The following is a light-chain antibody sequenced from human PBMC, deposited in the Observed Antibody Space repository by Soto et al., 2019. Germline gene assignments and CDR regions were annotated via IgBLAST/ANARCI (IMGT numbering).Light chain of an antibody. J-gene: IGKJ5*01. CDR2: GAS. V-gene: IGKV3-15*01. CDR3: QQFNKWPVIT. CDR1: QTVHTN. Sequence: ETVMTQSPATLSVSPGDRVTLSCRASQTVHTNLAWFQQKPGQAPKLLIYGASTRATGIPARFSGSGSGTEFTLTISNLQSEDFAVYYCQQFNKWPVITFGQGTRLEIK.